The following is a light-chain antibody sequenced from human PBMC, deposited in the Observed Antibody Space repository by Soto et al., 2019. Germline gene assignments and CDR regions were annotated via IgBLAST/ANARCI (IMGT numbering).Light chain of an antibody. Sequence: VFTQSPATLSLSSGERATLSCRASESVYGYLAWYQHKPGQAPRLLNYDASNKATCVPARFSGSGSGTDFTLTISSLEPEDFAVYYCQQRYRWPPITFGQGTRLEIK. CDR3: QQRYRWPPIT. CDR2: DAS. V-gene: IGKV3-11*01. J-gene: IGKJ5*01. CDR1: ESVYGY.